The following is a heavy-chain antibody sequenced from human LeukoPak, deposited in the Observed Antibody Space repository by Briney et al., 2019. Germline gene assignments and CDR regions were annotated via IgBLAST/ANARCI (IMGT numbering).Heavy chain of an antibody. CDR2: IYYSGST. V-gene: IGHV4-59*11. D-gene: IGHD3-10*01. Sequence: SETLSLTCTVSGGSITSHYWSWLRQPPGKGLEWIGYIYYSGSTKYNPSLKSRVTMSLDTSKNQSSLKLSSVTAADTAVYYCARHAPESYFDYWGQGTLVTVSS. J-gene: IGHJ4*02. CDR1: GGSITSHY. CDR3: ARHAPESYFDY.